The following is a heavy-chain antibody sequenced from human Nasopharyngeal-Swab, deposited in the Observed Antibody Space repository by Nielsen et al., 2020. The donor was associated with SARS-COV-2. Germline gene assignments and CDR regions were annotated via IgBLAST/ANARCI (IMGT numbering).Heavy chain of an antibody. CDR3: ARPAARRGPVDY. CDR2: ISSSGSTI. J-gene: IGHJ4*02. D-gene: IGHD2-2*01. CDR1: GFIFRTYS. V-gene: IGHV3-48*04. Sequence: GESLKISCAASGFIFRTYSMNWVRQAPGKGLEWLSYISSSGSTISYADSVKGRFTISRDNAKNSLYLQMDSLTVDDTAVYYCARPAARRGPVDYWGQGTPVIVPS.